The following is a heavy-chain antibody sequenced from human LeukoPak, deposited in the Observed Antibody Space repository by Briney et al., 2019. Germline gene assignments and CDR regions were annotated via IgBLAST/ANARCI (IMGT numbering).Heavy chain of an antibody. V-gene: IGHV4-61*08. D-gene: IGHD2-8*02. Sequence: KSSQTLSLTCTVSGGSISSGGYYWSWIRQPPGKGLEWIAYISDIGSINYNPSLKSRVTISLDTSKNQLSLKLRSVTAADTAVYYCAGHHPRNTVDFWGQGTLVTVSS. CDR1: GGSISSGGYY. CDR3: AGHHPRNTVDF. CDR2: ISDIGSI. J-gene: IGHJ4*02.